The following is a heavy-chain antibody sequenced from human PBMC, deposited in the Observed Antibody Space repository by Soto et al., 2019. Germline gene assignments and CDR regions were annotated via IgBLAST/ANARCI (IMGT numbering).Heavy chain of an antibody. V-gene: IGHV1-69*13. J-gene: IGHJ3*02. CDR3: ARLQDDYSNPRNALDI. Sequence: ASVKVSCKASGGTFSSYAISWVRQAPGQGLEWMGGIIPIFGTANYAQKFQGRVTITADESTSTAYMELSSLRSEDTAVYYCARLQDDYSNPRNALDIWGQGTMVTVSS. D-gene: IGHD4-4*01. CDR1: GGTFSSYA. CDR2: IIPIFGTA.